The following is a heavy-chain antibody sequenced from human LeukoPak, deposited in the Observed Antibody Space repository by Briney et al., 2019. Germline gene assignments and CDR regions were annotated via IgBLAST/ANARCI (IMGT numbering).Heavy chain of an antibody. D-gene: IGHD3-3*01. CDR2: IYTSGST. J-gene: IGHJ6*03. Sequence: SETLSLTCTVSGGSISSYYWNWIRQPAGKGLEWIGRIYTSGSTNYNPSLKSRVTMSVDTSKNQFSLKLSSVTAADTAVYYCARGIDFWSGYYYYYYMDVWGKGTTVTVSS. CDR3: ARGIDFWSGYYYYYYMDV. V-gene: IGHV4-4*07. CDR1: GGSISSYY.